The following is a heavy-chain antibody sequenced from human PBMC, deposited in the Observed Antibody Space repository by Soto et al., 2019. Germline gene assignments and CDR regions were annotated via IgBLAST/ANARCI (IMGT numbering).Heavy chain of an antibody. J-gene: IGHJ6*02. Sequence: HSCTLALTRAVSGGSVRGSYWSWIRQPPGKGLEWIGNVYYSGGAKYNPSVKRRVSISVDTSKNQFSLNLSSVTAADTAVYYCTRDGDGRMTTNPYYYYGMDVWGPGITVTVSS. CDR1: GGSVRGSY. D-gene: IGHD2-21*02. V-gene: IGHV4-59*02. CDR3: TRDGDGRMTTNPYYYYGMDV. CDR2: VYYSGGA.